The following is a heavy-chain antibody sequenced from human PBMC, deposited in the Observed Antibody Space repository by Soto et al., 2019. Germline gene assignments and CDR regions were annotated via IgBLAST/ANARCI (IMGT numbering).Heavy chain of an antibody. CDR3: AKGGRQWLVTSDFNY. V-gene: IGHV3-30*18. D-gene: IGHD6-19*01. Sequence: VELVESGGGVVQPGRSLRLSCAASGFTFSDNAMHWVRQAPGKGLEWMAVVSHDGRKTHYADSVKGRFTISRDSSKNTVSLEMTSLRAEDTAVYYCAKGGRQWLVTSDFNYWGQGALVTVSS. J-gene: IGHJ4*02. CDR1: GFTFSDNA. CDR2: VSHDGRKT.